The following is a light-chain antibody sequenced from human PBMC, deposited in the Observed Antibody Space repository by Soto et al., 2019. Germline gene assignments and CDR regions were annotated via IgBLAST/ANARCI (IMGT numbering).Light chain of an antibody. CDR2: EIS. V-gene: IGKV1-17*01. CDR1: QGVRSS. Sequence: DIQMTQSPSSLSASAGDRVTITCWASQGVRSSLDWYQQKPGKAPKRLIYEISSLQSGVPSRFSGSGSGTEFTLTISSLQPEDFATYYCLQHNSYPFTFGPGTKVDIK. CDR3: LQHNSYPFT. J-gene: IGKJ3*01.